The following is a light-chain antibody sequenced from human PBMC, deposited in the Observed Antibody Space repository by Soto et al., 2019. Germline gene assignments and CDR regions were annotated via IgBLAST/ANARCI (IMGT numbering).Light chain of an antibody. Sequence: EIVMTQSPATLSVSPGERATLSCRASQSVSSNLAWYQQKPGQAPRLLIYGASTRATGIPARFSGSGSGTEFTLTISSLQSEAFAVYCCQQYNNWPLYTFGQGTKLEIK. CDR3: QQYNNWPLYT. CDR2: GAS. V-gene: IGKV3-15*01. J-gene: IGKJ2*01. CDR1: QSVSSN.